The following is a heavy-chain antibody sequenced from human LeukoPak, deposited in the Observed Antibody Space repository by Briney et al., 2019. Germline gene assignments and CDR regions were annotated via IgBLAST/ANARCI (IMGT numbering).Heavy chain of an antibody. CDR2: INTNTGNP. V-gene: IGHV7-4-1*02. CDR3: AREPLSSSWSYYYYYGMDV. D-gene: IGHD6-13*01. CDR1: GYTFTSYA. J-gene: IGHJ6*02. Sequence: ASVKVSCKASGYTFTSYAMDWVRQAPGQGLEWMGWINTNTGNPTYAQGFTGRFVFSLDTSVSTAYLQISSLKAEDTAVYYCAREPLSSSWSYYYYYGMDVWGQGTTVTVSS.